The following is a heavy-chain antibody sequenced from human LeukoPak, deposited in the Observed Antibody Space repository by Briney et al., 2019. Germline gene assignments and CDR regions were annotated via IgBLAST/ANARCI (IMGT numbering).Heavy chain of an antibody. Sequence: ASVKVSCKVSGYSLTELSMHWVRQTPGKWLEWMGGYDPEAGETIYAQKFQGRVTMTEDTSTDTAYMELSSLRSEDTAVFYCATWAGAVIVDKNGGVYWGQGTLVTVSS. CDR3: ATWAGAVIVDKNGGVY. V-gene: IGHV1-24*01. CDR2: YDPEAGET. D-gene: IGHD3-22*01. J-gene: IGHJ4*02. CDR1: GYSLTELS.